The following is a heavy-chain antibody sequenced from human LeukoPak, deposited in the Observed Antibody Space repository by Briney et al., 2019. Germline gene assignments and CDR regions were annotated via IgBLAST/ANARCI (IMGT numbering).Heavy chain of an antibody. Sequence: GGSLRLSCAASGFTFSSYAMHWVRQAPGKGLEWVAVISYDGSNKYYADSVKGRFTISRDNSKNTLYLQMSSLRADDTAVYYCAKLKDSYYYYGMDVWGQGTTVTVSS. V-gene: IGHV3-30-3*02. CDR1: GFTFSSYA. CDR3: AKLKDSYYYYGMDV. J-gene: IGHJ6*02. CDR2: ISYDGSNK.